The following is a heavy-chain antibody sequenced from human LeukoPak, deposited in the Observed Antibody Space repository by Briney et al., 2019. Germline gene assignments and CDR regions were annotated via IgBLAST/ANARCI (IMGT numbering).Heavy chain of an antibody. CDR2: MNPNSGST. Sequence: ASVKVSCKASGYTFISYDINWVRQATGQGLEWMGWMNPNSGSTGYAQKFQGRVSMTRNTSIDTAYMALSSLKPDDTAVYYCARVLYYYDSNGRTPYDYWGQGTLVTVSS. CDR1: GYTFISYD. CDR3: ARVLYYYDSNGRTPYDY. V-gene: IGHV1-8*01. J-gene: IGHJ4*02. D-gene: IGHD3-22*01.